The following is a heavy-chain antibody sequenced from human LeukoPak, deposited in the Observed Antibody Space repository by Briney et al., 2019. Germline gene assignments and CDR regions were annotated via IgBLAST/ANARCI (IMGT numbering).Heavy chain of an antibody. Sequence: ASVKVSCKVSGGTFSSYAISWVRQAPGQGLEWMGRIIPIFGIANYAQKFQGRVTITADKSTSTAYMELSSLSSEDTAVYYCAGYCSSTSWQFDYWGQGTLVTVSS. CDR3: AGYCSSTSWQFDY. D-gene: IGHD2-2*01. CDR2: IIPIFGIA. CDR1: GGTFSSYA. J-gene: IGHJ4*02. V-gene: IGHV1-69*04.